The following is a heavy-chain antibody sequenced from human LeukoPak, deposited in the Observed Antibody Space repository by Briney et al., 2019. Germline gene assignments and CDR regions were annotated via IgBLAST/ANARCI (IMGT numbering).Heavy chain of an antibody. D-gene: IGHD1-26*01. Sequence: TGGSLRLSCAASGFTFSRYTMNWVRQAPGKGLEWVSYISSSGNTKYYADSVKGRFTISRDNSKNTLYLQMNSLRAEDTAVYYCARESGSYSPPSAFDIWGQGTMVTVSS. CDR2: ISSSGNTK. CDR1: GFTFSRYT. CDR3: ARESGSYSPPSAFDI. J-gene: IGHJ3*02. V-gene: IGHV3-48*01.